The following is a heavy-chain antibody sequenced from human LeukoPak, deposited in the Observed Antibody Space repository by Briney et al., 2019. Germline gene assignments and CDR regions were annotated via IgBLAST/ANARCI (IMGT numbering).Heavy chain of an antibody. Sequence: SETLSLTCTVSGGSISSYYWSWIRQPPGKGLEWIGYIYTSGSTNYNPSLKSRVTISVDTSKNQFSLKLSSVTAADTAVYYCARTFQVKGPWFDPWGQGTLVTVSS. CDR2: IYTSGST. J-gene: IGHJ5*02. V-gene: IGHV4-4*09. CDR3: ARTFQVKGPWFDP. CDR1: GGSISSYY. D-gene: IGHD2/OR15-2a*01.